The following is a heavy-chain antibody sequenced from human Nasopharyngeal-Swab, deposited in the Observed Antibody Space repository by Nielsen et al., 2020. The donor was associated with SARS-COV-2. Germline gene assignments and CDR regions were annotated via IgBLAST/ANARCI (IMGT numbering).Heavy chain of an antibody. CDR1: GASISSYF. Sequence: SETLSLTCTVSGASISSYFWSWIRQSPGKGLEWIGYIHYSGSAKYSPSLKSRVTISVDTSKNQFSLKLSSVTAADTAVYYCARRGGDIVVVPADGTYYYYGMDVWGQGTTVTVSS. CDR3: ARRGGDIVVVPADGTYYYYGMDV. D-gene: IGHD2-2*01. V-gene: IGHV4-59*08. CDR2: IHYSGSA. J-gene: IGHJ6*02.